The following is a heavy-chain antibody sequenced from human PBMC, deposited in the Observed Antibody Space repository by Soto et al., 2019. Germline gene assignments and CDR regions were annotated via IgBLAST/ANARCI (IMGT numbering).Heavy chain of an antibody. CDR2: IYYSGNT. CDR1: GGSISSGGYY. CDR3: ARDSPYYSGMDV. Sequence: PSETLSLTCTVSGGSISSGGYYWSWIRQHPGKCLEWIGYIYYSGNTYYNPSLKSRITISVDMSKNQVSLRLTSVTAADTAVYYCARDSPYYSGMDVWGQGTTVTVSS. V-gene: IGHV4-31*03. J-gene: IGHJ6*02.